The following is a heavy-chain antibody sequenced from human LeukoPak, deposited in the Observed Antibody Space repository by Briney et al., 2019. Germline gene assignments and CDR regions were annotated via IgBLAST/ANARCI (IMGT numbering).Heavy chain of an antibody. D-gene: IGHD3-22*01. CDR1: GITLSNYG. J-gene: IGHJ4*02. CDR3: AKRGVVIRVILVGFYKEAYYFDS. CDR2: MSGSGGET. V-gene: IGHV3-23*01. Sequence: PGGSLRLSCAVSGITLSNYGMSWVRKAPGKGLEWVAGMSGSGGETNYADSVKGRFTVSRDNSKNTLYLQMKSLRAEDTAVYFCAKRGVVIRVILVGFYKEAYYFDSWGQGALVTVSS.